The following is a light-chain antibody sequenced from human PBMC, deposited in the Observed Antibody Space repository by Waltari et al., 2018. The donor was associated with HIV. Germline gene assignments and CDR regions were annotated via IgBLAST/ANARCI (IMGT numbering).Light chain of an antibody. J-gene: IGLJ2*01. CDR2: GVN. CDR1: SRDIVLYNY. CDR3: SSYTANETLV. Sequence: HSALTQPASVSGSPGQSISISCTGTSRDIVLYNYVSWYQQYPGKAPQVLIYGVNSRPLGISFRFSGSKSGNTASLTISGLQAEDEADYYCSSYTANETLVFGGGTKLTVL. V-gene: IGLV2-14*03.